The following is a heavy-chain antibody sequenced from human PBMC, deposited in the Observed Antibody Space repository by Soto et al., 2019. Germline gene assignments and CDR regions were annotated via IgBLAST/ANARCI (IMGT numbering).Heavy chain of an antibody. D-gene: IGHD6-19*01. V-gene: IGHV1-18*01. J-gene: IGHJ6*03. CDR1: GYTFTSYG. Sequence: ASVKVSCKASGYTFTSYGISWVRQAPGQGLEWMGWISAYNGNTNYAQKPQGRVTMTTDTSTSTAYMELRSLRSDDTAVYYCAREYSSGGWYYYMDVWGKGTTVTVSS. CDR2: ISAYNGNT. CDR3: AREYSSGGWYYYMDV.